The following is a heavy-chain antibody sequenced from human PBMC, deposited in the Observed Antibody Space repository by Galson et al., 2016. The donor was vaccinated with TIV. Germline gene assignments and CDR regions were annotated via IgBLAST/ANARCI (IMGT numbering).Heavy chain of an antibody. J-gene: IGHJ4*02. CDR3: ASATPSVFGVVMTLDY. CDR2: TYYRSKWYN. V-gene: IGHV6-1*01. Sequence: CAISGDSVSSNSAAWNWIRQSPSRGLEWLGRTYYRSKWYNDYALSVKSRITINPDTSKNQVSLQLHSVTPEDMAVYYCASATPSVFGVVMTLDYWGQGTLVTVSS. CDR1: GDSVSSNSAA. D-gene: IGHD3-3*01.